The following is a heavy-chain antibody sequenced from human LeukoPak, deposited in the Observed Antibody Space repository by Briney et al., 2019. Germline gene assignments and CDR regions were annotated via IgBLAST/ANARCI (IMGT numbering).Heavy chain of an antibody. CDR1: GGSISSRGYY. CDR2: IDSSGDT. Sequence: PSETLSLTCTVSGGSISSRGYYWGWIRQPPGKGLEWIGSIDSSGDTHYNPSLKSRLTISVDTSKNQFSLKVSSVTAADTAVYYCARDLSMADLGWFDPWGQGTLVTVSS. CDR3: ARDLSMADLGWFDP. J-gene: IGHJ5*02. V-gene: IGHV4-39*07. D-gene: IGHD2-21*01.